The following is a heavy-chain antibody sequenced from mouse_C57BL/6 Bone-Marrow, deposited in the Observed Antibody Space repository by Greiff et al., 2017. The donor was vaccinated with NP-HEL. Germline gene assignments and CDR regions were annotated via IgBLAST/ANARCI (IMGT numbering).Heavy chain of an antibody. J-gene: IGHJ3*01. CDR2: ISYDGSN. V-gene: IGHV3-6*01. Sequence: DVKLQESGPGLVKPSQSLSLTCSVTGYSITSGYYWNWIRQFPGNKLEWMGYISYDGSNNYNPSLKNRISITRDTSKNQFFLKLNSVTTEDTATYYCAREELTYMFAYWGQGTLVTVSA. D-gene: IGHD5-1*01. CDR3: AREELTYMFAY. CDR1: GYSITSGYY.